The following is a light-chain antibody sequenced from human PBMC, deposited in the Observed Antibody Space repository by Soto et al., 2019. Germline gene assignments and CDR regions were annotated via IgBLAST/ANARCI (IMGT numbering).Light chain of an antibody. CDR3: SYAGSSNV. V-gene: IGLV2-8*01. Sequence: QSVLTQPPSASGSPGQSVAISCTGTSSDVGGYNYVSWYQQHPGTAPKLMIYEVNKRPSGVPDRFSGCKSGNTASLTVSGLEADDEADQSCSYAGSSNVVGTGTKVTFL. CDR1: SSDVGGYNY. CDR2: EVN. J-gene: IGLJ1*01.